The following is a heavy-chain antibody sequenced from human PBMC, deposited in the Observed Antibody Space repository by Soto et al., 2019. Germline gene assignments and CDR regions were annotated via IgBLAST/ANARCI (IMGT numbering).Heavy chain of an antibody. CDR2: IIPMFGTS. V-gene: IGHV1-69*01. CDR1: GGTFSSYS. J-gene: IGHJ5*02. Sequence: QVQLVQSGAVVQKPGSSVKVSCKASGGTFSSYSLSWVRQAPGQGLQYIGGIIPMFGTSNYAQKFQGRVTITADESTTTAYMDLRSLTSDDTALYYCARGPPERTSWFEPWGQGTLVTVSS. CDR3: ARGPPERTSWFEP.